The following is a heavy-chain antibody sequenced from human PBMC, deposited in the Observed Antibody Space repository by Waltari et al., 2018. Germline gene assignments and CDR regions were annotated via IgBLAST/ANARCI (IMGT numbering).Heavy chain of an antibody. V-gene: IGHV3-53*01. Sequence: EEQLVESGGRLVQSGGSRRLSCAASGFTVRDNYMTWVRQAPGKGLGWVSVIYNDGSTFYAESVKGRFTISREISRNEVSLQMHSVRGDDAGIYYCAREWSNATTWFGGYFDLWGQGTQVIVSS. D-gene: IGHD3-16*01. CDR3: AREWSNATTWFGGYFDL. CDR2: IYNDGST. J-gene: IGHJ4*02. CDR1: GFTVRDNY.